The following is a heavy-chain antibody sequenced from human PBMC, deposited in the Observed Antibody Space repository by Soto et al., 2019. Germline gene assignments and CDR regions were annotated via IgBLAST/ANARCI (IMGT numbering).Heavy chain of an antibody. CDR1: GGSISSYY. CDR2: IYYSGST. J-gene: IGHJ4*02. V-gene: IGHV4-59*01. CDR3: ARVARQWLVPPNEYYFDY. Sequence: SETLSLTCTVSGGSISSYYWSWIRQPPGKGLEWIGYIYYSGSTNYNPSLKSRVTISVDTSKNQFSLKLSSVTAADTAVYYCARVARQWLVPPNEYYFDYWGQGTLVTVSS. D-gene: IGHD6-19*01.